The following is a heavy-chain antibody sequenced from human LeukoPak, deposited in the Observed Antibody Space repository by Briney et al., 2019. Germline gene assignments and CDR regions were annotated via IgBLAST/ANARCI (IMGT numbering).Heavy chain of an antibody. D-gene: IGHD3-10*01. J-gene: IGHJ4*02. CDR3: ARGAAMAGGGLFDY. CDR1: GYTFTSYD. CDR2: MNPNSGNT. V-gene: IGHV1-8*03. Sequence: ASVKVSCKASGYTFTSYDINWVRQATGQGLEWMGWMNPNSGNTGYAQKFQGRVTITRNTSISTAYMELSSLRSEDTAVYYCARGAAMAGGGLFDYWGQGTLVTVSS.